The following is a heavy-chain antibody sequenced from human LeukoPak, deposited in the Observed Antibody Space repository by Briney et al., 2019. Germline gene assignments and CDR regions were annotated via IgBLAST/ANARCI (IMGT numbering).Heavy chain of an antibody. J-gene: IGHJ4*02. V-gene: IGHV3-23*01. CDR3: AKDPGGYSQLIFDY. CDR1: GFIFSSYA. Sequence: GGSLRLSCAASGFIFSSYAMTWVRQAPGRGLEWLSTISGSGTTTYYVDSVKGRFTVSRDNSKNTLYLQMNSLRAEDTAVYYCAKDPGGYSQLIFDYWGQGTLVTVSS. CDR2: ISGSGTTT. D-gene: IGHD4-11*01.